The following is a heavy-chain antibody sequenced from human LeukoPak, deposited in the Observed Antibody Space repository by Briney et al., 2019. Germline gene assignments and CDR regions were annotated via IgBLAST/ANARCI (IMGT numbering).Heavy chain of an antibody. CDR1: GFTFSSYG. CDR3: AKDRFGADSSGFDH. J-gene: IGHJ4*02. V-gene: IGHV3-30*18. D-gene: IGHD3-22*01. Sequence: GALRLSCAASGFTFSSYGMHWVRQAPGKGLEWVAVISYDGSNKYYADSVKGRFTISRDNSKNTLYLQMNSLRAEDTAVYYCAKDRFGADSSGFDHWGQGTLVTVSS. CDR2: ISYDGSNK.